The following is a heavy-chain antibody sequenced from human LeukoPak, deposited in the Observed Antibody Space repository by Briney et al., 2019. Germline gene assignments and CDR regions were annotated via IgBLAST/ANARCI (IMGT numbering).Heavy chain of an antibody. V-gene: IGHV4-39*07. J-gene: IGHJ5*01. D-gene: IGHD1-26*01. CDR3: ARSYSGSYPNWFDS. CDR1: GGSISTSNYY. CDR2: IYTSGST. Sequence: SETLSLTCTVSGGSISTSNYYWGWIRQPPGKGLEWIGRIYTSGSTNYNPSLKSRVTMSVDTSKNQFSLKLSSVTAADTAVYYCARSYSGSYPNWFDSWGQGTLVTVSS.